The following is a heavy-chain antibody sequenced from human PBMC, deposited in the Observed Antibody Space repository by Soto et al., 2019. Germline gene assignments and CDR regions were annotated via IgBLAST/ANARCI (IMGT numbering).Heavy chain of an antibody. CDR1: GGSTSSGAYY. J-gene: IGHJ5*01. D-gene: IGHD3-22*01. V-gene: IGHV4-31*03. CDR2: MHYSGSA. CDR3: ARYFFDSSGYSNWFDS. Sequence: QVQLQESGPGLVKPSQTLSLTCTVSGGSTSSGAYYWGWIRQHSGKGLEWIGYMHYSGSAYYNPSLKSRVTISVDTSMNRFSRKLSSVTAADTAMYYCARYFFDSSGYSNWFDSWGQGTLVTVSS.